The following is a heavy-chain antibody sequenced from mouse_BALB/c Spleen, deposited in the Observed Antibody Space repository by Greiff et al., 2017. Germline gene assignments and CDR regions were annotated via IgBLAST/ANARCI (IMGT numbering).Heavy chain of an antibody. D-gene: IGHD2-14*01. CDR1: GFTFSSFG. CDR3: ARYDYAMDY. J-gene: IGHJ4*01. Sequence: EVKLVESGGGLVQPGGSRKLSCAASGFTFSSFGMHWVRQAPEKGLEWVAYISSGSGTIYYADTVKGRFTISRDNPKNTLFLQMTSLRSEDTAMYYCARYDYAMDYWGQGTSVTVSS. V-gene: IGHV5-17*02. CDR2: ISSGSGTI.